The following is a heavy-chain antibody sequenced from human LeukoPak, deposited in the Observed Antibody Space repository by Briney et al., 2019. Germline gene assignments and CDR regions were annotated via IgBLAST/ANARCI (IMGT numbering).Heavy chain of an antibody. D-gene: IGHD3-22*01. V-gene: IGHV1-2*02. CDR1: GYTVTYFY. CDR3: ARDLKTRYCYDSSASYSLDAFDI. CDR2: INPNSGGT. J-gene: IGHJ3*02. Sequence: ASVKVSCKASGYTVTYFYIHWMRQAPGQGLEWMGWINPNSGGTNFAQQFQGRVTMTRDTSISTAYMELSSLTSDDTAVYYCARDLKTRYCYDSSASYSLDAFDIWGQGTVVTVSS.